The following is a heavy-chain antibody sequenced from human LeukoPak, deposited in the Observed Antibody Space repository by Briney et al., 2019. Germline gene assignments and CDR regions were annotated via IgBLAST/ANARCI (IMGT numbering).Heavy chain of an antibody. CDR1: GGSFGGYY. J-gene: IGHJ4*02. V-gene: IGHV4-34*01. D-gene: IGHD2-15*01. CDR2: INHSGST. CDR3: ARGVSRIRWSLFDY. Sequence: PSETLSLTCAVYGGSFGGYYWIWIRQPPGKGLEWIGEINHSGSTNSNPSLKSRVTISVDTTKNQFSLKLSSVTAADTAVYYCARGVSRIRWSLFDYWGQGTLVTVSS.